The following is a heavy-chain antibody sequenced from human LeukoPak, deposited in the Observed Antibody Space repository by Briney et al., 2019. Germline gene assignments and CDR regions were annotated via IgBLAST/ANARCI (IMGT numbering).Heavy chain of an antibody. Sequence: GGSLRLSCAASGITFSTYGMHWVRQAPGKGLEWVAFIRYDETNKYYADSVKGRFTISRDNSKNTLYLQMNSLRVEDTAVYYCAPAGDYYFDYWGQGTLVTVSS. D-gene: IGHD3-10*01. J-gene: IGHJ4*02. CDR1: GITFSTYG. CDR3: APAGDYYFDY. V-gene: IGHV3-30*02. CDR2: IRYDETNK.